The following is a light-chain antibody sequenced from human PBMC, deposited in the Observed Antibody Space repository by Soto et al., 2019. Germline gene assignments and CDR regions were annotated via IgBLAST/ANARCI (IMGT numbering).Light chain of an antibody. CDR1: QSISSW. Sequence: DVQMTQSPSTLSASVGDRVTITCRASQSISSWLAWDQQKPGKAPKLLLYKSSSLESGGPSRFSGSGSGTEFTLTISRLQPDDFATYYCQQYSSYWTFGQGTKVEIK. CDR3: QQYSSYWT. V-gene: IGKV1-5*03. J-gene: IGKJ1*01. CDR2: KSS.